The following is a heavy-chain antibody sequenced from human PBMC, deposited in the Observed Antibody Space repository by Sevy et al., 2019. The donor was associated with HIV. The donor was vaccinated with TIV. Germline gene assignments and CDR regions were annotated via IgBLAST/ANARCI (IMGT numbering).Heavy chain of an antibody. D-gene: IGHD5-12*01. CDR2: ITSKADDEQT. Sequence: GGSLRLSCAASGVTFSNAWMSWVRQAPGKGLEWVGRITSKADDEQTDYSAAVKGRFTISRDDSKNTLFLQMNRLKTEDTAIYYCTTEFRGYSAYDSLGYWGQGTLVTVSS. J-gene: IGHJ4*02. V-gene: IGHV3-15*01. CDR3: TTEFRGYSAYDSLGY. CDR1: GVTFSNAW.